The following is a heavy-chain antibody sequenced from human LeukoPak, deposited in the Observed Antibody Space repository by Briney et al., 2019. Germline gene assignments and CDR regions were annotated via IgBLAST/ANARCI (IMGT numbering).Heavy chain of an antibody. CDR3: AKDMGITIFGVVNGFDY. J-gene: IGHJ4*02. Sequence: GGSLRLSCAASGVTFDDYAMHWVRQAPGKGLEWVSGISWNSGSIGYADSVKGRFTISRDNAKNSLYLQMNSLRAEDTALYYCAKDMGITIFGVVNGFDYWGQGTLVTVSS. V-gene: IGHV3-9*01. CDR2: ISWNSGSI. D-gene: IGHD3-3*01. CDR1: GVTFDDYA.